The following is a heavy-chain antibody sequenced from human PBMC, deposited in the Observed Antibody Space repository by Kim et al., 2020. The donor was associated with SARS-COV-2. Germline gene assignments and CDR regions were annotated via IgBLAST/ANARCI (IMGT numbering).Heavy chain of an antibody. D-gene: IGHD3-3*01. CDR1: GGGFSSNA. CDR2: INPVFGTS. J-gene: IGHJ6*02. V-gene: IGHV1-69*13. CDR3: ARVRFFGGFYHFGMKV. Sequence: SVKVSCRTLGGGFSSNAISWVRQAPGQGLEWVGGINPVFGTSEYAQKFQGRVTITADESTSTAYMELSSLKFEDTAVYYCARVRFFGGFYHFGMKVWGQGTTVTVSS.